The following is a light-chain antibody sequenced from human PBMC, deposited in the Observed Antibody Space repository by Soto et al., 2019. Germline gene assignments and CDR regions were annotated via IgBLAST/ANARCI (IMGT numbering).Light chain of an antibody. Sequence: QSALTQPASVSGSPGQSISISCTGTSSDVGGYEYVSWYQHHAGKAPKLMIYDVSSRPSGVSSRFSGSKSGNTASLTISGLQAEDEADYYCISYTRINLYALGTGPKVTVL. CDR2: DVS. J-gene: IGLJ1*01. CDR1: SSDVGGYEY. CDR3: ISYTRINLYA. V-gene: IGLV2-14*03.